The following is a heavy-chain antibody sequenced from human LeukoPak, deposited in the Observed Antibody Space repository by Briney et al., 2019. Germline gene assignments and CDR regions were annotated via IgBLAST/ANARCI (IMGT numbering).Heavy chain of an antibody. D-gene: IGHD2-15*01. V-gene: IGHV3-74*01. CDR3: ARDVCSGASCLRGPMDY. CDR1: GFTLSSYW. Sequence: GGSLRLSCAASGFTLSSYWIHWVRQAPGKGLVWVSRINSDGSSTSYADSVRGRFTISRDNAKNMVYLQMNSLGAEDTAVYYCARDVCSGASCLRGPMDYWGQGTLVTVSS. CDR2: INSDGSST. J-gene: IGHJ4*02.